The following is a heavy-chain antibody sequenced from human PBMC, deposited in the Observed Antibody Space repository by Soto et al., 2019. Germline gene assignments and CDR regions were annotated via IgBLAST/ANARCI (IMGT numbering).Heavy chain of an antibody. Sequence: EVQLVQSGGGLVQPGGSLRLSCAASGFTFSDYYMDWVRQVPEKGLEWLGSSRKKANSYNTEYAPSGKGRFRISRDDSQPSMYLQMNSLKSEDSAVYYCARDTGGSYDYWGQGALVTVSS. CDR3: ARDTGGSYDY. CDR1: GFTFSDYY. J-gene: IGHJ4*02. CDR2: SRKKANSYNT. V-gene: IGHV3-72*01. D-gene: IGHD3-16*01.